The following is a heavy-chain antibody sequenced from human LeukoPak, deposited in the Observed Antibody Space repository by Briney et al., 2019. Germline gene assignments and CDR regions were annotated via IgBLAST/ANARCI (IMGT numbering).Heavy chain of an antibody. CDR3: ARDGTGWCPDY. CDR1: GFALTSYG. D-gene: IGHD6-19*01. Sequence: GRSLSLSCAASGFALTSYGVHWVRKAPGKGQEWVALIWPDGTKHYPDSLKGRFTISKDDSRNTVYLQMNSLRAEDTTIYYCARDGTGWCPDYWGQGTLITVSS. J-gene: IGHJ4*02. CDR2: IWPDGTK. V-gene: IGHV3-33*01.